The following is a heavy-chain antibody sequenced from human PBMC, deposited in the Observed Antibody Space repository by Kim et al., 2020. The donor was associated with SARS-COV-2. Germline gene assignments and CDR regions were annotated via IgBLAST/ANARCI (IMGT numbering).Heavy chain of an antibody. CDR3: ARTAPRRSSTAYYFYGLDV. V-gene: IGHV4-59*01. CDR1: GGSISSFY. Sequence: SETLSLTCTVSGGSISSFYWSWVRQPPGKGLELVAFLSYDGNTNYNPSLKSRVTISRDTSKNQFSLRVTSVSAADTAVYFCARTAPRRSSTAYYFYGLDVWGQGATVIVSS. CDR2: LSYDGNT. D-gene: IGHD3-22*01. J-gene: IGHJ6*02.